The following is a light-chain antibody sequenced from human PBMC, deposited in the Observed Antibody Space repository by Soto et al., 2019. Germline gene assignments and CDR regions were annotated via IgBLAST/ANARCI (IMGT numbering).Light chain of an antibody. V-gene: IGKV3D-15*01. CDR2: GAS. CDR1: QGVFSN. CDR3: HQYHNWPRT. J-gene: IGKJ1*01. Sequence: EIVLTQSPATLSVSPGERATLSCRASQGVFSNLAWYQQKPGQAPRLLIYGASTRASAIPARFSGRESWTDFTLTISRLQSEAFAVYFCHQYHNWPRTFGQGTKVDVK.